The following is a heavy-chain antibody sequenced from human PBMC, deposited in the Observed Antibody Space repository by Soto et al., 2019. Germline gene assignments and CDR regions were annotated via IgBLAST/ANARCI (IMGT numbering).Heavy chain of an antibody. J-gene: IGHJ5*02. CDR1: GGTFSSYA. Sequence: QVQLVQSGAEVKKPGSSVKVSCKASGGTFSSYAISWVRQAPGQGLEWMGGIIPIFGTANYAQKFQGRVTITADESTSTAYMEQSSLRSEDTAVYYCARDYDDDMWGHCWFDPWGQGTLVTVSS. CDR3: ARDYDDDMWGHCWFDP. D-gene: IGHD3-9*01. V-gene: IGHV1-69*01. CDR2: IIPIFGTA.